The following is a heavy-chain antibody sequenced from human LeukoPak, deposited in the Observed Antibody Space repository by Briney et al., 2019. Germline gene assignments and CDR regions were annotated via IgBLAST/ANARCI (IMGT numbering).Heavy chain of an antibody. V-gene: IGHV3-23*01. CDR1: GFTLSCYA. J-gene: IGHJ3*01. D-gene: IGHD6-19*01. CDR2: ISGTGGST. CDR3: AKVRDTRDWYTDAFDV. Sequence: GEPLRLSCAASGFTLSCYAMSWARPAPGKGLECVSAISGTGGSTCYVAFVKGRFTVSRDNSRHTLYLQMSSLRAEDSAMYYCAKVRDTRDWYTDAFDVWGQGTRVTVSS.